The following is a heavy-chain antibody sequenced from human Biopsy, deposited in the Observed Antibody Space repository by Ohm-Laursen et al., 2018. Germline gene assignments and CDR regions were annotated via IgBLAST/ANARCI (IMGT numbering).Heavy chain of an antibody. D-gene: IGHD4/OR15-4a*01. CDR3: ARGPYGDNEGAFDV. CDR2: FSHTGTT. Sequence: SETLSLTCAVDGGSFSGYDWTWIRQPPGEGLEWVGEFSHTGTTIYNPSLKSRLTISVDKSKNHFSLRLTSVTAADTATYFCARGPYGDNEGAFDVWGQGTVVTVSS. CDR1: GGSFSGYD. V-gene: IGHV4-34*01. J-gene: IGHJ3*01.